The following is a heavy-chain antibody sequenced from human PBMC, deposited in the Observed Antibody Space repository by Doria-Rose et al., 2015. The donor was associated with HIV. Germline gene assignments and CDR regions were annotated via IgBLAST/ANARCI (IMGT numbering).Heavy chain of an antibody. D-gene: IGHD3-3*01. V-gene: IGHV4-59*01. J-gene: IGHJ6*03. CDR3: ARGGYDFWSGYPGVGYYYMDV. CDR1: GGSISSYY. Sequence: LSLTCTVSGGSISSYYWNWIRQPPGKGLEWIGNIYHSGSTNYNPSLKSRVTISVDTSKNQFSLKLSSVTVADTAVYYCARGGYDFWSGYPGVGYYYMDVWGKGTTVTVSS. CDR2: IYHSGST.